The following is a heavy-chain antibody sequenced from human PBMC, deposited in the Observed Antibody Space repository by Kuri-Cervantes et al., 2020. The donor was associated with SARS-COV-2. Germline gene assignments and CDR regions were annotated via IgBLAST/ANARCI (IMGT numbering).Heavy chain of an antibody. Sequence: GESLKISCAASGFTLSSYEMNWVRQAPGKGLEWVSYISSSGSTIYYADSVKGRFTISRDNAKNSLYLQMNGLRAEDTAVYYCARDYYYDSSVHFDYWGQGTPVTVSS. D-gene: IGHD3-22*01. J-gene: IGHJ4*02. CDR3: ARDYYYDSSVHFDY. CDR1: GFTLSSYE. CDR2: ISSSGSTI. V-gene: IGHV3-48*03.